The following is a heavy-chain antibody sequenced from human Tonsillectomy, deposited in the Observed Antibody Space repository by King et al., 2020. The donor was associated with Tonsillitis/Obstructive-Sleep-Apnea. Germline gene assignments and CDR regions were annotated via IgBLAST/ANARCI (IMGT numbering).Heavy chain of an antibody. Sequence: VQLQQWGAGLLKPSETLSLTCAVYGGSFSGYYWSWIRQPPGKGLEWIGEINHSGSTNYNPSLKSRVTISVDTSKNQFSLKLSSVTAADTAVYYCARGVLEWLLTSTNDAFDIWGQGTMVTVSS. CDR1: GGSFSGYY. V-gene: IGHV4-34*01. J-gene: IGHJ3*02. CDR2: INHSGST. D-gene: IGHD3-3*01. CDR3: ARGVLEWLLTSTNDAFDI.